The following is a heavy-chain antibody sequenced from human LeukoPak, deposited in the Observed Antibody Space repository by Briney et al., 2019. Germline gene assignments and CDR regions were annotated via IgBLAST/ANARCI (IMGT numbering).Heavy chain of an antibody. D-gene: IGHD2-15*01. CDR3: AGDKRGYDAFDI. CDR1: GFTVSSNY. V-gene: IGHV3-66*01. J-gene: IGHJ3*02. CDR2: VYSGGST. Sequence: GGSLRLSCAASGFTVSSNYMSWVRQAPGKGLEWVSVVYSGGSTYYADSVKGGFTISRDNSKNTLYLQMNSLRAEETAVYYCAGDKRGYDAFDIWGQGTMVTVSS.